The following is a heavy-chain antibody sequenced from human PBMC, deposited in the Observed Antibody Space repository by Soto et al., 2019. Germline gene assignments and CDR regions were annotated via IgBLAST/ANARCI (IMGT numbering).Heavy chain of an antibody. Sequence: PGGSLRLSCVASGFTFSSCSMVWVRQAPGKGLEWVSYIFASSTTIYYADSVKGRFTVSRDNTQNSLFLLMNSLRAEDTAVYYCARDKDWAFDYWGEGTLVTDSS. J-gene: IGHJ4*02. CDR2: IFASSTTI. V-gene: IGHV3-48*04. CDR3: ARDKDWAFDY. CDR1: GFTFSSCS. D-gene: IGHD3-9*01.